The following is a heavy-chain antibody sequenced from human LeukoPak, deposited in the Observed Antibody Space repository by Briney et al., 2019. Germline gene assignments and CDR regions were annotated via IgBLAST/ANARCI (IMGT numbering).Heavy chain of an antibody. CDR1: GCTFTSYA. Sequence: ASVKVSCKASGCTFTSYAMHWVRQAPGQRLEWMGWINVVNGNTKLSQKFQERVIITSDTSASTTYMEMSSLRFDDTAMYYCARAPLTTYPRWGQGTLVTVSS. CDR3: ARAPLTTYPR. J-gene: IGHJ4*02. D-gene: IGHD2/OR15-2a*01. V-gene: IGHV1-3*01. CDR2: INVVNGNT.